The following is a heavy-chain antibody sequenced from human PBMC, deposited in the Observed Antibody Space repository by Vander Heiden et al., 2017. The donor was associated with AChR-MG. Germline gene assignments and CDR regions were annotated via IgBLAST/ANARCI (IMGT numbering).Heavy chain of an antibody. V-gene: IGHV3-23*01. Sequence: EVQLLESGGGLVKPGGSLRLSCAASGFTFSSYAMSWVRQAPGKGLEWVSAISGSGGSTYYADSVKGRFTISRDNSKNTLYLQMNSLRAEDTAVYYCAKGRGSGSAEEDWGQGTLVTVSS. CDR1: GFTFSSYA. CDR2: ISGSGGST. J-gene: IGHJ4*02. CDR3: AKGRGSGSAEED. D-gene: IGHD6-25*01.